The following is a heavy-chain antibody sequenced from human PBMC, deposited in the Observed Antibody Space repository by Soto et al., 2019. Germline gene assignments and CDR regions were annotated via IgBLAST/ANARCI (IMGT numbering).Heavy chain of an antibody. D-gene: IGHD2-21*02. CDR1: WNSLGGYC. J-gene: IGHJ5*02. CDR3: AREIYGSDPGSNSPYCLDA. Sequence: PGESLKIFCNGCWNSLGGYCFSWGRQKPGRVAGWVGRIDPSDSQTYDSPFFRGSVTISATKSMTNVFLQLSSLSAADTAMYYCAREIYGSDPGSNSPYCLDAWGQATLVSLS. CDR2: IDPSDSQT. V-gene: IGHV5-10-1*01.